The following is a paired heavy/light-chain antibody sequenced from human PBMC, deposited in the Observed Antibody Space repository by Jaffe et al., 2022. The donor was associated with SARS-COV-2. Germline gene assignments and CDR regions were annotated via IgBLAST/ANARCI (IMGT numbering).Light chain of an antibody. J-gene: IGKJ5*01. CDR3: QQYGSSPVT. V-gene: IGKV3-20*01. Sequence: EIVLTQSPGTLSLSPGERATLSCRASQSVSSSYLAWYQQKPGQAPRLLIYGASSRASGTPDRFSGSGSGTDFTLTISRLEPEDFAVYYCQQYGSSPVTFGQGTRLEIK. CDR1: QSVSSSY. CDR2: GAS.
Heavy chain of an antibody. CDR1: GGSISSGAYY. CDR2: TYTGGST. V-gene: IGHV4-61*02. Sequence: QVQLQESGPGLVKPSQTLSLTCTVSGGSISSGAYYWSWIRQPAGKGLEWLGRTYTGGSTNYNPSLKSRVTISVDTSKNQFSLTLSSVTAADTAVYYCATGPVRYSSGLQTGYFDFWGQGTLVPVSS. J-gene: IGHJ4*02. D-gene: IGHD6-19*01. CDR3: ATGPVRYSSGLQTGYFDF.